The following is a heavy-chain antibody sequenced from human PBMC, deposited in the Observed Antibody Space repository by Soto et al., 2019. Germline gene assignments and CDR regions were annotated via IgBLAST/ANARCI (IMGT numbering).Heavy chain of an antibody. D-gene: IGHD4-17*01. V-gene: IGHV4-59*10. CDR1: GASITSHY. Sequence: KPSETLSLTCSVSGASITSHYWNWIRQSAGEGLQWIGRVYARGATNYNPSLKSRVTISGDTSKNQFSLKLTSVTAADTAVYYCARSSGDDFFYYCMDVWGHGTTVTVS. J-gene: IGHJ6*02. CDR2: VYARGAT. CDR3: ARSSGDDFFYYCMDV.